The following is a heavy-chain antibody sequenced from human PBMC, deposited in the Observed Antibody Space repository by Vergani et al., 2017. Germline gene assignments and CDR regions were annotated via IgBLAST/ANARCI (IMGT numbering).Heavy chain of an antibody. D-gene: IGHD2-2*01. V-gene: IGHV3-7*01. Sequence: EVQLVESGGGLVQPGGSLRLSCAASGFTFSSYWMSWVRQAPGKGLEWVANIKQDGSEKYYVDSVKGRFTISRDNAKNSLYLQMNSLRAEDXAVYYCARDAYCSSTSCSGMFDYWGQGTLVTVSS. CDR1: GFTFSSYW. J-gene: IGHJ4*02. CDR2: IKQDGSEK. CDR3: ARDAYCSSTSCSGMFDY.